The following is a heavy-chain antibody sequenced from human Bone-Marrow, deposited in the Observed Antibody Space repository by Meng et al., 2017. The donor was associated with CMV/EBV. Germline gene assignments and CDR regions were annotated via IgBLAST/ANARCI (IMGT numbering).Heavy chain of an antibody. CDR1: GFTFSSYG. V-gene: IGHV3-21*04. CDR2: ISGSSGYI. Sequence: GESLKISCAASGFTFSSYGMHWVRQAPGKGLEWVSSISGSSGYIYYADSVKGRFTISRDNAKNSLYLQMNSLRAEDTAVYYCARDSRLCSGGSCYRKEFDYWGQGTRVTVSS. J-gene: IGHJ4*02. D-gene: IGHD2-15*01. CDR3: ARDSRLCSGGSCYRKEFDY.